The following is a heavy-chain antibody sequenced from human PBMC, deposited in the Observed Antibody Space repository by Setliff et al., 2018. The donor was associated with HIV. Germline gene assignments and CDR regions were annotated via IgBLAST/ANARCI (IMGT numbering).Heavy chain of an antibody. J-gene: IGHJ4*02. Sequence: PSETLSLTCTVSGDSISSFSYYWGWIRQPPGKGLEWIGSIYYSGSTYYNPSLKSRVTISVDTSKNQFSLKLSSVTAADTAVYFCAREPSTDHGNFDYWGQGTLVTVSS. CDR1: GDSISSFSYY. CDR2: IYYSGST. CDR3: AREPSTDHGNFDY. D-gene: IGHD2-2*01. V-gene: IGHV4-39*07.